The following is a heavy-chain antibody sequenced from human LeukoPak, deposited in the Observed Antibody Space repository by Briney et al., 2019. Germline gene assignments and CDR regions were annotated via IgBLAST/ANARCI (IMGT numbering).Heavy chain of an antibody. V-gene: IGHV1-46*01. D-gene: IGHD6-19*01. CDR3: AREPPIGLGEYYYYYMDV. Sequence: GASVKVSCKASGYTFTSYYMHWVRQAPGQGLEWMGIINPSGGSTSYAQKFQGRVTMTRDMSTSTVYMELSSLRSEDTAVYYCAREPPIGLGEYYYYYMDVWGKGTTVTVSS. CDR2: INPSGGST. J-gene: IGHJ6*03. CDR1: GYTFTSYY.